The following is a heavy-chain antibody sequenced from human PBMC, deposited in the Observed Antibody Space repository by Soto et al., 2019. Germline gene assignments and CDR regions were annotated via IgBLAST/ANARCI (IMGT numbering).Heavy chain of an antibody. CDR2: IKFDGSSI. CDR1: GFTISDYW. CDR3: ARGLKNFYGVDV. J-gene: IGHJ6*02. Sequence: EVQLVESGGGLVQPGGSLRLSCAASGFTISDYWMHWVRQAPGKGLVWVSRIKFDGSSISYADSVKRRFTISRDNAWNTLYLQMTSLRAEDTAVYYCARGLKNFYGVDVWGQGTTVTVTS. V-gene: IGHV3-74*01.